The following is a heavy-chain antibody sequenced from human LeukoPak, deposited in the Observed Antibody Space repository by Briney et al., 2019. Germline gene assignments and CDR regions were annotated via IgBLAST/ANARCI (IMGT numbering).Heavy chain of an antibody. D-gene: IGHD3-3*01. CDR2: ISGSGGST. CDR3: AKDPDFWSGYYSYAFDI. CDR1: GFTFSSYA. Sequence: GGSLRLSCAASGFTFSSYAMSWVRQAPGEGLEWVSAISGSGGSTYYADSVKGRFTISRDNSKNTLYLQMNSLRAEDTAVYYCAKDPDFWSGYYSYAFDIWGQGTMVTVSS. V-gene: IGHV3-23*01. J-gene: IGHJ3*02.